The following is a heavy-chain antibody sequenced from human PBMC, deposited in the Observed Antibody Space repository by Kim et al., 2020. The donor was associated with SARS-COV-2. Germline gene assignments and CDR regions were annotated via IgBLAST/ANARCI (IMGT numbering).Heavy chain of an antibody. CDR3: AKMAVLMVYGQRSDVDY. V-gene: IGHV3-23*01. Sequence: GGSLRLSCAASGFTFSSYAMSWVRQAPGKGLEWVSAISGSGGSTYYADSVKGRFTISRDNSKNTLYLQMNSLRAEDTAVYYCAKMAVLMVYGQRSDVDYWGQGTLVTVSS. CDR2: ISGSGGST. D-gene: IGHD2-8*01. CDR1: GFTFSSYA. J-gene: IGHJ4*02.